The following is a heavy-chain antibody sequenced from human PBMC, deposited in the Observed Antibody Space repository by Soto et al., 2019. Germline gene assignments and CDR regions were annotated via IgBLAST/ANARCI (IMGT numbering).Heavy chain of an antibody. D-gene: IGHD2-2*01. J-gene: IGHJ5*02. CDR2: IRSKAYGGTT. CDR1: GFTFGDYA. V-gene: IGHV3-49*05. CDR3: TRDLGYCSSTSCYLGWFDP. Sequence: EVQLVESGGGLVKPGRSLRLSCTASGFTFGDYAMSWFRQAPGKGLEWVGFIRSKAYGGTTEYAASVKGRFTISRDDSKSIGYLQMNSLKTEDTAVYYCTRDLGYCSSTSCYLGWFDPWGQGTLVTVSS.